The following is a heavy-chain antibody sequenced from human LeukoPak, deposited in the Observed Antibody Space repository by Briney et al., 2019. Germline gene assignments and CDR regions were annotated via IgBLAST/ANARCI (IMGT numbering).Heavy chain of an antibody. Sequence: GGSLRLSCAASGFTFSSYSMNWVRQAPGKGLEWVSSISSSSYIYYADSVKGRFTISRDNAKNSLYVQMNSLRVEDTAVYYCVAGSGWRFDYWGQGTLVAVSS. D-gene: IGHD6-19*01. J-gene: IGHJ4*02. CDR1: GFTFSSYS. CDR3: VAGSGWRFDY. V-gene: IGHV3-21*01. CDR2: ISSSSYI.